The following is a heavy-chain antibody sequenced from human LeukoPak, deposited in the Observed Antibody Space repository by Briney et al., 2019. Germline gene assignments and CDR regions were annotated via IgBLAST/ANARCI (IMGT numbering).Heavy chain of an antibody. CDR3: ATEPITMVRGVTSFDP. CDR1: GYTLTELS. CDR2: FDLEDGET. D-gene: IGHD3-10*01. V-gene: IGHV1-24*01. J-gene: IGHJ5*02. Sequence: ASVKVSCKVSGYTLTELSMHWVRQAPGKGLEWMGGFDLEDGETIYAQKFRGRVTMTEDTSTDTAYMELSSLRSEDTAVYYCATEPITMVRGVTSFDPWGQGTLVTVSS.